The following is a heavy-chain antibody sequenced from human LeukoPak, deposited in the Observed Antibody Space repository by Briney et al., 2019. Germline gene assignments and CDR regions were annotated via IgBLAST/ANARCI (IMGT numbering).Heavy chain of an antibody. CDR3: ARGGGEQWLVLYYYGMDV. CDR2: TNHSGST. Sequence: PSQTLSLTCAVYGGSFSGYYWSWIRQPPGKGLEWIGETNHSGSTNYNPSLKSRVTISVDTSKNQFSLKLSSVTAADTAVYYCARGGGEQWLVLYYYGMDVWGQGTTVTVSS. D-gene: IGHD6-19*01. CDR1: GGSFSGYY. J-gene: IGHJ6*02. V-gene: IGHV4-34*01.